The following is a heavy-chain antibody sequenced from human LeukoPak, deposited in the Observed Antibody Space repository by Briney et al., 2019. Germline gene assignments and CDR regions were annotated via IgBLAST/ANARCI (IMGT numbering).Heavy chain of an antibody. D-gene: IGHD2-15*01. CDR1: GGSFSGYY. CDR2: INHSGST. CDR3: ARSGGSSKKIDY. V-gene: IGHV4-34*01. J-gene: IGHJ4*02. Sequence: KTSETLSLTCAVYGGSFSGYYWSWIRQPPGKGLEWTGEINHSGSTNYNPSLKSRVTISVDTSKNQFSLKLSSVTAADTAVYYCARSGGSSKKIDYWGQGTLVTVSS.